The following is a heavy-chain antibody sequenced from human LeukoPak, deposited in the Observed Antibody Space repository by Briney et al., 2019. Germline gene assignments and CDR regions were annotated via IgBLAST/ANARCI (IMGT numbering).Heavy chain of an antibody. CDR1: GHTFASSA. Sequence: ASVKVSCTASGHTFASSALNWVRQAPGQGLEWMGWINTNTGNPTYAQGFTGRFVFSLDTSVSTAYLHISSLEAEDTAIYYCATDLKKGDSGCFDYWGQGTLVTVSS. V-gene: IGHV7-4-1*02. J-gene: IGHJ4*02. CDR3: ATDLKKGDSGCFDY. D-gene: IGHD6-19*01. CDR2: INTNTGNP.